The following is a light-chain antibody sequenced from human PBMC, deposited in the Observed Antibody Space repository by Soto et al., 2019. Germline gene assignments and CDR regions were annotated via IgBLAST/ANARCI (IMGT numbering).Light chain of an antibody. CDR3: QQYGSSPET. V-gene: IGKV3-20*01. CDR2: GAS. J-gene: IGKJ1*01. CDR1: QSVSNNY. Sequence: EIVLTQSPGTLALCPGARATLSCRASQSVSNNYLAWYQQKPGQAPRLLIYGASSRAAGISDRFSGSGSGTDFTLTISRLEPEDFAVYYCQQYGSSPETFGRGTKVDIK.